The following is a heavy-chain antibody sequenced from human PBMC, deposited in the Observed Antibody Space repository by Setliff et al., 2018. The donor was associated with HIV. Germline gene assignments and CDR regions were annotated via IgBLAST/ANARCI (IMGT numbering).Heavy chain of an antibody. CDR3: ARVGYCSGGSCYGDWYFDL. D-gene: IGHD2-15*01. V-gene: IGHV4-39*07. CDR1: GGSTDSGSYY. J-gene: IGHJ2*01. Sequence: PSETLSLTCTVSGGSTDSGSYYWAWIRQPPGKGLEWIGSMYYTGSTYYNPSLKSRVTMSVDTSKNQFSLKLSSVTAADTAVYYCARVGYCSGGSCYGDWYFDLWGRGTLVTVSS. CDR2: MYYTGST.